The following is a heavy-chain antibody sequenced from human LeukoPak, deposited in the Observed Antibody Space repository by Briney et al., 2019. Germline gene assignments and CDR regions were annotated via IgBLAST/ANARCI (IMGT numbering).Heavy chain of an antibody. CDR3: TGEKAGTIVDY. V-gene: IGHV4-38-2*02. J-gene: IGHJ4*02. D-gene: IGHD2-15*01. CDR1: GYSISSGYY. CDR2: IHHRGST. Sequence: PSETLSLTCAVSGYSISSGYYWGWIRQPPGKGLEWIGSIHHRGSTYYNPSLKSRVTISVDMSKNQFSLKLSSVTAADTAVYFCTGEKAGTIVDYWGQGTLVTVSS.